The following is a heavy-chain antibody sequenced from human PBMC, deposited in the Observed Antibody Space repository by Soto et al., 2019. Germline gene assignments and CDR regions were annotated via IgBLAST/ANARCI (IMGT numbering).Heavy chain of an antibody. CDR1: GGSISNKY. CDR3: ARALDSSGWYGDDAFDI. Sequence: QVQLQESGPGLVKPSETLSLTCTVSGGSISNKYWSWIRQPAGKGLEWIGRMSSSGVTNYSPSFKSRVPMSVDMSKNQFSLKLSSVTATDAAVYYCARALDSSGWYGDDAFDIWGQGTMVTVSS. V-gene: IGHV4-4*07. D-gene: IGHD6-19*01. CDR2: MSSSGVT. J-gene: IGHJ3*02.